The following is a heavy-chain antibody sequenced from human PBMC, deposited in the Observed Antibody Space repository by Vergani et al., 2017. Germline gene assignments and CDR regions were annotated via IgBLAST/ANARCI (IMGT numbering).Heavy chain of an antibody. CDR1: GGTFSSYA. CDR2: IIPIFGTA. Sequence: QVQLVQSGAEVKKPGSSVKVSCKASGGTFSSYAISWVRQAPGQGLEWMGRIIPIFGTANYAQKFQGRVTITADESTSTACMGLSSLRSEDTAVYYCARAQAAAGYPYYYYGMDVWGKGTTVTVSS. J-gene: IGHJ6*04. D-gene: IGHD6-13*01. CDR3: ARAQAAAGYPYYYYGMDV. V-gene: IGHV1-69*13.